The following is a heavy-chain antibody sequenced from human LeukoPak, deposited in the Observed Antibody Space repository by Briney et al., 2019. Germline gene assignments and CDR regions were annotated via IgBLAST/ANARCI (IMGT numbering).Heavy chain of an antibody. CDR1: GFTFDDYA. D-gene: IGHD2-2*01. Sequence: PGGSLRLSCAASGFTFDDYAMHWVRQAPGKGLEWVSLISWDGGSTYYADSVKGRFTISRDNSKNSLYLQMNSLRAEDTALYYCAKDGCSSTSCYPPHWYFDLWGHGTLVTVSS. CDR2: ISWDGGST. CDR3: AKDGCSSTSCYPPHWYFDL. J-gene: IGHJ2*01. V-gene: IGHV3-43D*04.